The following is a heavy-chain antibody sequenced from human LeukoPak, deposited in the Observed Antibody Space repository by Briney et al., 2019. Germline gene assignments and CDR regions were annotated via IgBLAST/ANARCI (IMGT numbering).Heavy chain of an antibody. V-gene: IGHV1-18*01. CDR2: ISAYNGNT. J-gene: IGHJ4*02. Sequence: GASVKVSCKASGYTFTSYGISWVRQAPGQGLEWIGWISAYNGNTNYAQKLQGRVTMTTDTSTSTAYMELRSLRSDDTAVYYCARDYYDSSGYFLRGDYWGQGTLVTVSS. D-gene: IGHD3-22*01. CDR1: GYTFTSYG. CDR3: ARDYYDSSGYFLRGDY.